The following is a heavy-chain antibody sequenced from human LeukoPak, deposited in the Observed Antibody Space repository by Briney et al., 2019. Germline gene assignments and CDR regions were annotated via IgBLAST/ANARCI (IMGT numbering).Heavy chain of an antibody. Sequence: QTGGSLRLSCAASGFTFDDYAMHWVRQAPGKGLEWVSGISWNSGSIGYADSVKGRFTISRDNAKNSLYLQMNSLRAEDTAVYYCATDYRGYFDYWGQGILVIVSS. J-gene: IGHJ4*02. CDR3: ATDYRGYFDY. V-gene: IGHV3-9*01. CDR1: GFTFDDYA. D-gene: IGHD2-15*01. CDR2: ISWNSGSI.